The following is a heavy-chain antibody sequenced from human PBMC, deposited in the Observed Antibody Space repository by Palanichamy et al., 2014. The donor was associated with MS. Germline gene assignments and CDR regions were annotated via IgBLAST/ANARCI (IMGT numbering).Heavy chain of an antibody. CDR1: GFTFDDYA. D-gene: IGHD3-22*01. J-gene: IGHJ4*02. CDR2: ISWNSGSI. V-gene: IGHV3-9*01. Sequence: EVQLVGSGGGLVQPGRSLRLSCAASGFTFDDYAIHWVRQAPGKGLEWVSGISWNSGSIGYADSVKGRFTISRDNAKNSLYLQMNSLRAEDTALYYCAKDMSAYYDGSGYYRPPTGLDYWGQGTLVTVSS. CDR3: AKDMSAYYDGSGYYRPPTGLDY.